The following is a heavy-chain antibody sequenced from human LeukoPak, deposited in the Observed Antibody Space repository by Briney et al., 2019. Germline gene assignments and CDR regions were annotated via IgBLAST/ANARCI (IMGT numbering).Heavy chain of an antibody. V-gene: IGHV3-23*01. CDR3: ARDSATVTPGRYYMDV. CDR2: VSGSGSST. D-gene: IGHD4-17*01. CDR1: GFTFSSYA. J-gene: IGHJ6*03. Sequence: PGGSLRLSCAASGFTFSSYAMSWARQAPGKGLQWVSGVSGSGSSTYYADSVKGRFTISRDNSKNTLYLQMNSLRAEDTAVYYCARDSATVTPGRYYMDVWGKGTTVTVSS.